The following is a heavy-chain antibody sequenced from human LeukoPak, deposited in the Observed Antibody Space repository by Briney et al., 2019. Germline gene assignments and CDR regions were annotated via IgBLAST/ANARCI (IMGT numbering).Heavy chain of an antibody. J-gene: IGHJ4*02. V-gene: IGHV3-9*01. CDR1: GFTFDDYA. D-gene: IGHD5-12*01. Sequence: PGGSLRLSCAASGFTFDDYAMHWVRQAPGKGLEWVSGISWNSGSIGYADSVKGRFTISRDNAKNSLYLQMNSLRAEGTALYYCAKDNTERYSGYDHYFDYWGQGTLVTVSS. CDR2: ISWNSGSI. CDR3: AKDNTERYSGYDHYFDY.